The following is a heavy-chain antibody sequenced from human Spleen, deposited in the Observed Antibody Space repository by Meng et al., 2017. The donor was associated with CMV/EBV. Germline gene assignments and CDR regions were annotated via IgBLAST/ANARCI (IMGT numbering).Heavy chain of an antibody. Sequence: SVKVSCKASGGTFSSYAISWVRQAPGQGLEWMGGIIPIFGTANYAQKFQGRVTITADKSTSTVYMELSSLRSEDTAVYYCARPQRACSSTSCEYYFDYWGQGTLVTVSS. V-gene: IGHV1-69*06. CDR3: ARPQRACSSTSCEYYFDY. J-gene: IGHJ4*02. D-gene: IGHD2-2*01. CDR1: GGTFSSYA. CDR2: IIPIFGTA.